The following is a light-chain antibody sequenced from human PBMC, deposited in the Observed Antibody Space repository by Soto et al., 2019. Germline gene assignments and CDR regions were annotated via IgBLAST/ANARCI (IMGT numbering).Light chain of an antibody. V-gene: IGKV3-20*01. J-gene: IGKJ4*01. CDR2: GAS. Sequence: EIVLTQSPGTLSLSPGERATLSCRASQSISSNYLSWYQQKPGQAPRLLIYGASSRATGVPDRFDGRGSGTDFTLTISRLEPEDFAVYYCQQYSLSLTFCGGTKVEIK. CDR1: QSISSNY. CDR3: QQYSLSLT.